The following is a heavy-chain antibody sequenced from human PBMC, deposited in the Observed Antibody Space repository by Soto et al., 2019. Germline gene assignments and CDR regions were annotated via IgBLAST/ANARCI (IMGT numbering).Heavy chain of an antibody. CDR1: GDXXXXXXXX. V-gene: IGHV4-39*01. CDR2: ISYTGTT. Sequence: QLQLQESDPGPVRPSETLSLTCTXXGDXXXXXXXXXXXXRQPPGKGLEWIGSISYTGTTYYNPXLXXXXXXSVXXXXXXXSLXXSXVTAADTAVYFCARHPLSRSGLDYWGQGTLVTVSS. CDR3: ARHPLSRSGLDY. J-gene: IGHJ4*02. D-gene: IGHD3-10*01.